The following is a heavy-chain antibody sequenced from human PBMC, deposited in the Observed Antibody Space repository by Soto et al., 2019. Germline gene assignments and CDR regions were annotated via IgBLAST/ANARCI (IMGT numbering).Heavy chain of an antibody. J-gene: IGHJ6*02. Sequence: SQTLSLTCAISGDSVSSNSAAWNWIRQSPSRGLEWLGRTYYWSKWYNDYAVSVKSRITINPDTSKNQFSLQLNSVTPEDTAVYYCARDSSSSDYYYYYGMDVWGQGTTVTVSS. CDR2: TYYWSKWYN. D-gene: IGHD6-6*01. CDR3: ARDSSSSDYYYYYGMDV. V-gene: IGHV6-1*01. CDR1: GDSVSSNSAA.